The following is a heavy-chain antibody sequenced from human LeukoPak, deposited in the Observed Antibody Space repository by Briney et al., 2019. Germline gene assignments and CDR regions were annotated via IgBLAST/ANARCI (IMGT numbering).Heavy chain of an antibody. CDR3: ARVGTGKEAFDI. D-gene: IGHD1-26*01. CDR2: ISSSSSTI. CDR1: AFSLNAYN. Sequence: GGSLRLSCAASAFSLNAYNMNWVRQAPGKGLEWVSYISSSSSTIYYADSVKGRFTISRDNAKNSLYLQMNSLRAEDTAVYYCARVGTGKEAFDIWGQGTMVTVSS. V-gene: IGHV3-48*01. J-gene: IGHJ3*02.